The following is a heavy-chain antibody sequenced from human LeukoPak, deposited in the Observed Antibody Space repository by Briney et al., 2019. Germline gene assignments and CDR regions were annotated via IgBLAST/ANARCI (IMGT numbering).Heavy chain of an antibody. Sequence: GWSLRLSCAASGFTFSSYAMHWVRQAPGKGLEWVAVISYDGSNKYYADSVKGRFTISRDNSKNTLYLQMNSLRAEDTAVYYCARVFPSVAGTSDYWGQGTLVTVSS. CDR3: ARVFPSVAGTSDY. D-gene: IGHD6-19*01. CDR2: ISYDGSNK. V-gene: IGHV3-30-3*01. CDR1: GFTFSSYA. J-gene: IGHJ4*02.